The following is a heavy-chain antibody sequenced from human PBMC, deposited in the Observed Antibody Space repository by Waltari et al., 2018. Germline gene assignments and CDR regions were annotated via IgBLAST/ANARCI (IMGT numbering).Heavy chain of an antibody. J-gene: IGHJ3*02. Sequence: QLQLQESGPGLVKPSETLSLTCTVSGVSFNDDNTYWGWIRQPPGEGLEWVGSIYSTGSTYYKTSRKSRVTVSIDTPNTQFSLKLTSVTAADTAVYFCARGGSSYYDAYGTWGQGSMVIVSS. V-gene: IGHV4-39*07. CDR3: ARGGSSYYDAYGT. D-gene: IGHD1-26*01. CDR2: IYSTGST. CDR1: GVSFNDDNTY.